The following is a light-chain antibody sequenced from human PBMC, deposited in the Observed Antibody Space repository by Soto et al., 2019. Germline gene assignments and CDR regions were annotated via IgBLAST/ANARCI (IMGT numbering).Light chain of an antibody. V-gene: IGLV1-40*01. CDR2: GNS. CDR1: SSNIGAGYD. J-gene: IGLJ1*01. CDR3: QSYDSSLSGYV. Sequence: QSVLTQPPSESGAPGQRATISCTGSSSNIGAGYDVHWYQQLPGTAPKLLIYGNSNRPSGVPDRFSGSKSGTSASLAITGLQAEDEADYYCQSYDSSLSGYVFGTGTKLTVL.